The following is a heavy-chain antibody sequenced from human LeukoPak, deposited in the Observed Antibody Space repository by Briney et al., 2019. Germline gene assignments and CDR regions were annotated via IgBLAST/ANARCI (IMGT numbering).Heavy chain of an antibody. D-gene: IGHD3-22*01. Sequence: LETLSLTCTVSGGSISGYYWSWIRQPPGKGLEWIGYIYYSGSTNYNPSLKSRATISVDTSKNQFSLKLSSVTAADTAVYYCARTPNYYDSSGHAPFDYWGQGTLVTVSS. CDR3: ARTPNYYDSSGHAPFDY. V-gene: IGHV4-59*08. CDR2: IYYSGST. J-gene: IGHJ4*02. CDR1: GGSISGYY.